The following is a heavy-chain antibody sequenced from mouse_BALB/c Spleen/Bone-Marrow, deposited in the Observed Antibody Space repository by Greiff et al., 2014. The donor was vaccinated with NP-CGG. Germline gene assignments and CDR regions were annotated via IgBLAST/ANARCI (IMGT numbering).Heavy chain of an antibody. CDR1: GFNIKDTY. J-gene: IGHJ3*01. Sequence: VQLQQSGAGLVKPGASVKLSCTASGFNIKDTYMHWVKQRPEQGLEWIGRIDPANGNTKYDPKFQGKATITADTSSNTAYLQLSRLTSEDTAVYYCAIYYYGSSGFAYRGQGTLVTVSA. V-gene: IGHV14-3*02. D-gene: IGHD1-1*01. CDR3: AIYYYGSSGFAY. CDR2: IDPANGNT.